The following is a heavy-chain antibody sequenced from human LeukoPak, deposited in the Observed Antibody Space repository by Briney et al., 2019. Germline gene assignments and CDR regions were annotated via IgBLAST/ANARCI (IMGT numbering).Heavy chain of an antibody. CDR2: ISGSGGST. CDR3: AKDPIVGATPFDY. Sequence: GGSLRLSCAASGFTFSNDWMHWVRQAPGKGLEWVSAISGSGGSTYYADSVKGRFTISRDNSKNTLYLQMNSLRAEDTAVYYCAKDPIVGATPFDYWGQGTLVTVSS. V-gene: IGHV3-23*01. J-gene: IGHJ4*02. CDR1: GFTFSNDW. D-gene: IGHD1-26*01.